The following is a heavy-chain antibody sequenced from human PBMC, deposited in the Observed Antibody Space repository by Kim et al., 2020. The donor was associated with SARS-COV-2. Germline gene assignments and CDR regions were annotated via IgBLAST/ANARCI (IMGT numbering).Heavy chain of an antibody. CDR1: GFTFSSYA. V-gene: IGHV3-23*01. CDR2: ISGSGGST. D-gene: IGHD3-10*01. CDR3: AKAPAHSGHFDY. J-gene: IGHJ4*02. Sequence: GGSLRLSCAASGFTFSSYAMSWVRQAPGKGLEWVSAISGSGGSTYYADSVKGRFTISRDNSKNTLYLQMNSLRVEDTAVYYCAKAPAHSGHFDYWGQGTLVTVSS.